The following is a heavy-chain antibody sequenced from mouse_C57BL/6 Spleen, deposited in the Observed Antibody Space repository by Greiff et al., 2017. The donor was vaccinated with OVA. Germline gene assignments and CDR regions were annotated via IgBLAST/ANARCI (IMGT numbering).Heavy chain of an antibody. CDR1: GYTFTSYG. D-gene: IGHD2-2*01. J-gene: IGHJ3*01. CDR2: IYPRSGNT. CDR3: AGGYDGGFAY. V-gene: IGHV1-81*01. Sequence: VQLQQSGAELARPGASVKLSCKASGYTFTSYGISWVKQRTGQGLEWIGEIYPRSGNTYYNEKFKCKATLTADKSSSTAYMELRSLTSEDSAVYFCAGGYDGGFAYWGQGTLVTVSA.